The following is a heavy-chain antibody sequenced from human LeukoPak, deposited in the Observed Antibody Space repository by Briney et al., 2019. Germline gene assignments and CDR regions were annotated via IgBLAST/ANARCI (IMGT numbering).Heavy chain of an antibody. J-gene: IGHJ4*02. CDR2: ISGSGDNT. V-gene: IGHV3-23*01. Sequence: GGSLRLSCAASGFTFSSYAMSWVRQAPGKGLEWASTISGSGDNTYYADSVKGRFTISRDNSKNTLYLQMNSLRAEDTAVYYCAKVTYGSGTYGAFDYWGQGTLVTVSS. D-gene: IGHD3-10*01. CDR1: GFTFSSYA. CDR3: AKVTYGSGTYGAFDY.